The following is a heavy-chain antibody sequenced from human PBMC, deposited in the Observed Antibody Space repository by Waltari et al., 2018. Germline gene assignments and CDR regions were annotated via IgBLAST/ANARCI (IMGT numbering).Heavy chain of an antibody. CDR3: AGGETEVDY. CDR1: GYTFTGYY. D-gene: IGHD1-1*01. CDR2: INPNSGGT. J-gene: IGHJ4*02. Sequence: QVQLVQSGAEVKKPGASVKVSCKASGYTFTGYYMHWVRQAPGQGLDWRGRINPNSGGTNYEQKVQGRVTMTRDTSISTAYMELSRLRSDDTAVYYCAGGETEVDYWGQGTLVTVSS. V-gene: IGHV1-2*06.